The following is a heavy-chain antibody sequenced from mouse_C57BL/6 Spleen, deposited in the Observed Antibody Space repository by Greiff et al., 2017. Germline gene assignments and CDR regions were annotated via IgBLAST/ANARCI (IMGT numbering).Heavy chain of an antibody. Sequence: VQLQQPGAELVKPGASVKLSCKASGYTFTSYWMHWVKQRPGRGLEWIGRIDPNSGGTKYDEKFKSQATLTDDNPSSTAYMQISSLTSDDSAVYYCARGGYYDPSYAIDDWGQGTSVTVSS. J-gene: IGHJ4*01. D-gene: IGHD2-4*01. CDR1: GYTFTSYW. CDR2: IDPNSGGT. CDR3: ARGGYYDPSYAIDD. V-gene: IGHV1-72*01.